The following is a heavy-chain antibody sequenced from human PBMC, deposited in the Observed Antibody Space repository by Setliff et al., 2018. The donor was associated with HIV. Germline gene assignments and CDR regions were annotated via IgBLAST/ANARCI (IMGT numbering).Heavy chain of an antibody. J-gene: IGHJ4*02. CDR1: GLTFDDWG. Sequence: GGSLRLSCAASGLTFDDWGMTWVRQAPGKGLAWVSSIDWSGAGATYTDSVKGRFTISRDNAKNSLYLQMNNLRAEDTAMYYCVRDASGVGHDFDHWGQGTLVTVSS. CDR2: IDWSGAGA. V-gene: IGHV3-20*04. D-gene: IGHD2-8*01. CDR3: VRDASGVGHDFDH.